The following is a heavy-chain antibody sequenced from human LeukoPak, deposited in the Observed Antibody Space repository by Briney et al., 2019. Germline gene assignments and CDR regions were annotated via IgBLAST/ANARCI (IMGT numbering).Heavy chain of an antibody. CDR1: GGSVSSASYY. V-gene: IGHV4-61*02. CDR2: IYMSGST. D-gene: IGHD3-22*01. J-gene: IGHJ4*02. CDR3: AGGYSSGWTAGLDF. Sequence: SQTLSLTCTVSGGSVSSASYYWSWVRQPAGKGLEWIGLIYMSGSTNYNPSLKSRVTISVDTSKNQFSLQLSSLTAADMAVYYCAGGYSSGWTAGLDFWGQGTLVTVSS.